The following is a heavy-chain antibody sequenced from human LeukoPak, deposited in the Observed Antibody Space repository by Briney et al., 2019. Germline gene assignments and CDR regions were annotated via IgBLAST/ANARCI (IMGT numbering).Heavy chain of an antibody. D-gene: IGHD4-17*01. V-gene: IGHV4-59*01. Sequence: PSETLSLTCTVSGGSISSYYWSWIRQPPGKGLEWIGYIYYSGSTNYNPSLKSRVTISVDTPKNQFSLKLSSVTAADTAVYYCARVYGDYAFDYWGQGTLVTVSS. CDR3: ARVYGDYAFDY. CDR2: IYYSGST. J-gene: IGHJ4*02. CDR1: GGSISSYY.